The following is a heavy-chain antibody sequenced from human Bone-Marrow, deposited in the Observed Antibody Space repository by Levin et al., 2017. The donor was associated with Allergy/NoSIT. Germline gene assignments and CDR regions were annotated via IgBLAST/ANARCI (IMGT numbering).Heavy chain of an antibody. J-gene: IGHJ6*02. D-gene: IGHD5-18*01. V-gene: IGHV1-2*06. CDR3: ARDGVDTAIRCYYYGMDV. Sequence: ASVKVSCKASGYTFTGYYMHWVRQAPGQGLEWMGRINPNSGGTNYAQKFQGRVTMTRDTSISTAYMELSRLRSDDTAVYYCARDGVDTAIRCYYYGMDVWGQGTTVTVSS. CDR2: INPNSGGT. CDR1: GYTFTGYY.